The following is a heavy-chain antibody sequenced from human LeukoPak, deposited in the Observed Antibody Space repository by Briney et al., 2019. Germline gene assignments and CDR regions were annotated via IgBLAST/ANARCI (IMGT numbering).Heavy chain of an antibody. D-gene: IGHD6-19*01. CDR2: IYTSGST. CDR3: ARSIAVAGKVNYFDY. CDR1: GGSISSYF. Sequence: SETLSLTCSVSGGSISSYFWGWIRQPAGKGLEWIGRIYTSGSTNYNPSLKSRVTMSEDTSKNQFSLKLSSVTAADTAVYYCARSIAVAGKVNYFDYWRQGTLVTVSS. J-gene: IGHJ4*02. V-gene: IGHV4-4*07.